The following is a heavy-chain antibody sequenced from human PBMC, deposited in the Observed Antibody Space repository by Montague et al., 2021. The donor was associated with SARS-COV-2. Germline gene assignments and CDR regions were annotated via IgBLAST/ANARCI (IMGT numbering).Heavy chain of an antibody. CDR1: GFSFSSYW. CDR2: IKPDGSEK. D-gene: IGHD3-16*01. J-gene: IGHJ4*02. CDR3: ARKTGGGY. Sequence: PLRLSCAASGFSFSSYWMSWVRQAPGKGLEWVANIKPDGSEKYYVDSVKGRFTISRDNAKNSLYLQMNSLRAEDTAVYYCARKTGGGYWGQGTLVTVSS. V-gene: IGHV3-7*03.